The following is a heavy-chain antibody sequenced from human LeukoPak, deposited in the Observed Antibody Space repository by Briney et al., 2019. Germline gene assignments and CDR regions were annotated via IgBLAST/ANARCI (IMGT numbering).Heavy chain of an antibody. CDR3: ARSTVTTNYYYYYMDV. D-gene: IGHD4-17*01. CDR2: IYSGGST. V-gene: IGHV3-53*01. J-gene: IGHJ6*03. Sequence: GGSLRLSCAASGFTVSRNFMTWVRQAPGKGLEWVSVIYSGGSTYYADSVKGRFIIYRDNSKNTLYLQMNSLRAEDTAVYYCARSTVTTNYYYYYMDVWGKGTTVTVSS. CDR1: GFTVSRNF.